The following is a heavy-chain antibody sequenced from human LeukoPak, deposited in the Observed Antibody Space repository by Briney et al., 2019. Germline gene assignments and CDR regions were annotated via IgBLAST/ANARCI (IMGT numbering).Heavy chain of an antibody. CDR2: IYSDGSRT. D-gene: IGHD6-19*01. CDR1: GFTFSSFA. Sequence: GGSLRLSCAASGFTFSSFAMHWVRQAPGKGLEYLSAIYSDGSRTYYADSVKGRFTISRDNSKNTLYFEMGSLRVEDTAVYYCVKSPGSGWPVWGQGTLLTVSS. CDR3: VKSPGSGWPV. V-gene: IGHV3-64D*06. J-gene: IGHJ4*02.